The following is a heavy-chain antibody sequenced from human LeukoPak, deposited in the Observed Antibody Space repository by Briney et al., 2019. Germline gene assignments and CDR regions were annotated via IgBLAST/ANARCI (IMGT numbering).Heavy chain of an antibody. CDR3: ASGYLGRAGTTDRLDY. Sequence: ASVKVSCKASGYTFTSYYMHWVRQAPGQGLEWMGIINPNSGGTNYAQKVQGRVTMTTDTSTSTAYMELRSLRSDDTAVYYCASGYLGRAGTTDRLDYWGQGTLVTVSS. CDR2: INPNSGGT. J-gene: IGHJ4*02. V-gene: IGHV1-46*01. CDR1: GYTFTSYY. D-gene: IGHD4-17*01.